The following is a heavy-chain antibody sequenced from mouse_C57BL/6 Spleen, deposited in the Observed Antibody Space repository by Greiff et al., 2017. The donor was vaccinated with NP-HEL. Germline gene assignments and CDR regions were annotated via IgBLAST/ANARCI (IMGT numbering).Heavy chain of an antibody. V-gene: IGHV1-9*01. D-gene: IGHD2-4*01. J-gene: IGHJ4*01. CDR1: GYTFTSYW. CDR3: ARDYDYDKSMDY. CDR2: ILPGSGST. Sequence: VQLKQPGAELVKPGASVKLSCKASGYTFTSYWMHWVKQRPGRGLEWIGEILPGSGSTNYNEKFKGKATFTADTSSNTAYMQLSSLTTEDSAIYYCARDYDYDKSMDYWGQGTSVTVSS.